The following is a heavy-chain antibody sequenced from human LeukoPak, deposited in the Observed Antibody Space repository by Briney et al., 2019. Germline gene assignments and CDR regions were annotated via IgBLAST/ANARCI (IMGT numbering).Heavy chain of an antibody. V-gene: IGHV3-23*01. CDR1: GFTFNNYA. Sequence: GGSLRLSCAASGFTFNNYAMSWVRQAPGKGLEWVSTISGSGGDTFKADSVKGRFTISRDNSKNTLFLQMNGLRAEDTAVYYCAKDRSCSGSSCNVGSWGQGTMVTVSS. CDR2: ISGSGGDT. J-gene: IGHJ3*01. D-gene: IGHD2-2*01. CDR3: AKDRSCSGSSCNVGS.